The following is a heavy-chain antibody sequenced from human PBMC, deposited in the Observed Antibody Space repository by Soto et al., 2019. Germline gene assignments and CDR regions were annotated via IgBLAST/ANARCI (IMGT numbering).Heavy chain of an antibody. D-gene: IGHD3-3*01. CDR1: GGTFSSYA. CDR3: ARDPPSYDFWSAPDLPYYYGMDV. J-gene: IGHJ6*02. V-gene: IGHV1-69*12. CDR2: IIPIFGTA. Sequence: QVQLVQSGAEVKKPGSSVKVSCKASGGTFSSYAISWVRQAPGQGLEWMGGIIPIFGTANYAQKFQGRVTITADESTSTAYMELSSLRSEDTAVYYCARDPPSYDFWSAPDLPYYYGMDVWGQGTTVTVSS.